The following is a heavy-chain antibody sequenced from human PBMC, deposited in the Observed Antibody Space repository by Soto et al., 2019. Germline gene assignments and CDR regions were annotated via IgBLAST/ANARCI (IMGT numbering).Heavy chain of an antibody. CDR1: GFTFSSYA. CDR2: ISGSGGST. Sequence: EVQLLESGGGLVQPGGSPRLSCAASGFTFSSYAMSWVRQAPGKGLEWVSAISGSGGSTYYADSVKGRFTISRDNSKNTRYLQMNSLRAEDTAVYYCAKGRWDPWAFDIWGQGTMVTVSS. D-gene: IGHD1-26*01. CDR3: AKGRWDPWAFDI. V-gene: IGHV3-23*01. J-gene: IGHJ3*02.